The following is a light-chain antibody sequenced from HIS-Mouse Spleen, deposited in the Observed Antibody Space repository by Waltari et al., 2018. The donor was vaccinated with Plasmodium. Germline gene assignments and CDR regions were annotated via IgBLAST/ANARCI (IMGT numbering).Light chain of an antibody. J-gene: IGLJ3*02. V-gene: IGLV3-10*01. CDR2: EDS. CDR3: YSTDSSGNHRV. CDR1: ALQTQY. Sequence: SYELTQPPSVSVSPGQTARITCSGDALQTQYAYWYQQKSGQAPVLVIYEDSKRPSGIPERFSGSSSGTMATLTISGAQVEDEADYYCYSTDSSGNHRVFGGGTKLTVL.